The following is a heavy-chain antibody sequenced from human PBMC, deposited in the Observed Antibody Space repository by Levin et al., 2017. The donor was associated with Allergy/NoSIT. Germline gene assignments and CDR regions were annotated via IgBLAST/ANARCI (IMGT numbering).Heavy chain of an antibody. CDR2: IYPGDSDT. CDR3: AICSGASCHSYDTFDI. CDR1: GYNFPRNW. D-gene: IGHD2-15*01. Sequence: PGGSLRLSCKGFGYNFPRNWIGWVRQLPGKGLEWMGVIYPGDSDTRYSPSFQGQVTISADKSISTAYLQWSSLKASDTAIYYCAICSGASCHSYDTFDIWGQGTVVTVSS. J-gene: IGHJ3*02. V-gene: IGHV5-51*01.